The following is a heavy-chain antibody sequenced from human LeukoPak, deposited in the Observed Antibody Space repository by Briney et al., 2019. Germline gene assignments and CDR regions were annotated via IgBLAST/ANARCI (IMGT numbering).Heavy chain of an antibody. Sequence: SGGSLRLSCAASGFTVSSNYMSWVRQAPGKGLEWVARIRSNTDGGTPDYAAPVKGRFIMSRDDSQNTLYLQMTSLKTEDTAVYYCTTDPFADPILHFDYWGQGALVTVSS. CDR2: IRSNTDGGTP. J-gene: IGHJ4*02. D-gene: IGHD2/OR15-2a*01. V-gene: IGHV3-15*01. CDR3: TTDPFADPILHFDY. CDR1: GFTVSSNY.